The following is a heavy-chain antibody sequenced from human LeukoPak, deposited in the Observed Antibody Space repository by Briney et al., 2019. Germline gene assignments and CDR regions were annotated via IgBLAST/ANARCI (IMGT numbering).Heavy chain of an antibody. J-gene: IGHJ4*02. CDR2: MYYGGTT. D-gene: IGHD1-7*01. CDR1: GGSITSNY. Sequence: SETLSLTCSVSGGSITSNYWSWIRQPPGKGLGWMGYMYYGGTTRYSPSLKSRVTMSVDTSKNLFSLKLTSVTAADTAVYYCARVLLAGTTDYWGQGTLVTVSS. V-gene: IGHV4-59*01. CDR3: ARVLLAGTTDY.